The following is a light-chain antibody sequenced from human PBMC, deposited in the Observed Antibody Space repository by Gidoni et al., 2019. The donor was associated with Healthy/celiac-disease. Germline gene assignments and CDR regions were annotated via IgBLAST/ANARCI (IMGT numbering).Light chain of an antibody. Sequence: QSPLTQPASVSGSPGQSITISCTGTRSDVGGYNYVPWYQQHPGKAPKLMIYDVSNRPSGVSNRFSGSKSGNTASLTISGLQAEDEADYYCSSYTSSSTLGYVFGTGTKVTVL. CDR2: DVS. CDR3: SSYTSSSTLGYV. CDR1: RSDVGGYNY. V-gene: IGLV2-14*03. J-gene: IGLJ1*01.